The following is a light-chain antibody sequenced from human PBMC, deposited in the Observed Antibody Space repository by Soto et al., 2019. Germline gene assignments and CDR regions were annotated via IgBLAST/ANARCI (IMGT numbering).Light chain of an antibody. Sequence: SVLTQPPSVSAAPGQKVTISCSGSRSNIGKNYVSWYQQLPGTAPKLLIYDNNERPSGIPDRFSGSKSGTSATLGITGLQTGDEADYYCGTWDSSLSAGVFGGGTKLTVL. CDR2: DNN. CDR1: RSNIGKNY. J-gene: IGLJ3*02. V-gene: IGLV1-51*01. CDR3: GTWDSSLSAGV.